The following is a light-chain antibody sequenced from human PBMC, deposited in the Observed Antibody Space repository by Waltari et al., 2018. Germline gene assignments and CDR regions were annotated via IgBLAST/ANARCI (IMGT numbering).Light chain of an antibody. Sequence: DIQMTQSPSSVSASVGDRVTITCRPSQSINNWLAWYQQKPGKAPQLLISAASNLQSGVTSRFSGSRSETDYTLTINSLQPEDSATYFCQQANSFPRTFGRGTKVEIK. CDR2: AAS. CDR3: QQANSFPRT. J-gene: IGKJ1*01. V-gene: IGKV1-12*01. CDR1: QSINNW.